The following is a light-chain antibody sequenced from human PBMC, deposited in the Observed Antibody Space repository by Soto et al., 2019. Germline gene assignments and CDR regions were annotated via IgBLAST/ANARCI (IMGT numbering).Light chain of an antibody. CDR3: QQTYTAPA. V-gene: IGKV1-39*01. J-gene: IGKJ3*01. CDR1: QGISNY. CDR2: AAS. Sequence: DIQMTQSPSSLSASVGDRVTITCRASQGISNYLNWYQQKSGKAPKLLIHAASSLQSGVPSRFSGTGSGTHFTLTISSLQPEDFATYYCQQTYTAPAFGPGTEADIK.